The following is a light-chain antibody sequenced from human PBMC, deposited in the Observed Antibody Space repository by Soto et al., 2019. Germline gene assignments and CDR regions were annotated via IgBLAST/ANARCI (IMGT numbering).Light chain of an antibody. Sequence: QSALTQPASVSGSPGQSITISCTGTSSDVGSYNLVSWYQQHPGKAPKLMIYEVSKRPSGVSNRSSGSKSGNTASLTISGLQAEDEADYYCCSYAGSSTFHYVFGTGTKLTVL. CDR1: SSDVGSYNL. CDR3: CSYAGSSTFHYV. CDR2: EVS. J-gene: IGLJ1*01. V-gene: IGLV2-23*02.